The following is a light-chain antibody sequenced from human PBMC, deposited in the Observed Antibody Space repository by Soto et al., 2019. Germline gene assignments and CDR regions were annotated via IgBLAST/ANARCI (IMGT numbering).Light chain of an antibody. CDR2: KAS. CDR3: QQYNSYSRT. J-gene: IGKJ1*01. Sequence: DIQMTQSPSTLSASVGDRVTITFRASQSISSWLAWYQQKPGKAPKLLIYKASSLESGVPSRFSGSGSGTEFTLTISSLQPDDFATYYCQQYNSYSRTLGQGTKV. CDR1: QSISSW. V-gene: IGKV1-5*03.